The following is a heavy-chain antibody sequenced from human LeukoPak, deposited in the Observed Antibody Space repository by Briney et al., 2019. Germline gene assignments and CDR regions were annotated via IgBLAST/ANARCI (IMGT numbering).Heavy chain of an antibody. J-gene: IGHJ4*02. CDR2: IKSKINGGTS. CDR3: TKDVPFTGGGAIVY. Sequence: GGYLRLYCVASGLTFRDAWMTWVRQAPGKGPEWVGHIKSKINGGTSDYAAPVKGRFTISRDDSRNTLYLQMDSLKTDDTAVYYCTKDVPFTGGGAIVYWGQGTPATVSS. D-gene: IGHD3-16*02. CDR1: GLTFRDAW. V-gene: IGHV3-15*01.